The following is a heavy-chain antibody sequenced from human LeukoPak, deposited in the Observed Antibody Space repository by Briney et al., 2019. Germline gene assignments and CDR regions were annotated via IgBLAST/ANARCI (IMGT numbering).Heavy chain of an antibody. CDR2: ISYDGSNK. D-gene: IGHD6-13*01. CDR1: GFTFSSYA. V-gene: IGHV3-30*04. CDR3: ARSAAIGTVDY. Sequence: GGSLRLSCAASGFTFSSYAMHWVRQAPGKGLEWVAVISYDGSNKYYADSVKGRFTMSRDNAKNSLYLQMNSLRVDGTAVYYCARSAAIGTVDYWGQGTLVTVSP. J-gene: IGHJ4*02.